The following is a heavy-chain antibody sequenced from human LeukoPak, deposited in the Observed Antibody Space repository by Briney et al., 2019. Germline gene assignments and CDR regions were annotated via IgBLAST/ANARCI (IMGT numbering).Heavy chain of an antibody. Sequence: GGSLRLSCAASGFTVSSNYMSWVRQAPGKGLEWVSYISSSGSTIYYADSVKGRFTISRDNAKNSLYLQMNSLRAEDTAVYYCARDPYSSSWYGLHWFDPWGQGTLVTVSS. CDR3: ARDPYSSSWYGLHWFDP. CDR1: GFTVSSNY. J-gene: IGHJ5*02. CDR2: ISSSGSTI. V-gene: IGHV3-11*04. D-gene: IGHD6-13*01.